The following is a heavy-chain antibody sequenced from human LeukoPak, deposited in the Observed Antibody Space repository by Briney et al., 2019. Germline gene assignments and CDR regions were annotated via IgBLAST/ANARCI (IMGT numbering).Heavy chain of an antibody. D-gene: IGHD6-19*01. Sequence: PSETLSLTCAVYGGSFSGYYWSWIRHPPGKGLELIGEINHSGSTNYNPSLKSRVTISVDTSKNQFSLKLSSVTAADTAVYYCARCSGWYKAPRYDYWGQGTLVTVSS. V-gene: IGHV4-34*01. CDR2: INHSGST. CDR3: ARCSGWYKAPRYDY. CDR1: GGSFSGYY. J-gene: IGHJ4*02.